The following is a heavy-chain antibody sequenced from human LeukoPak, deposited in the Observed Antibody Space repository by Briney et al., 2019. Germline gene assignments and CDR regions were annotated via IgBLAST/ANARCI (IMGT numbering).Heavy chain of an antibody. CDR1: GGSISSGSYY. D-gene: IGHD2-2*01. V-gene: IGHV4-61*02. J-gene: IGHJ3*02. CDR2: IYTSGST. Sequence: SETLSLTCTVSGGSISSGSYYWSWIRQPAGKGLEWIGRIYTSGSTNYNPSLKSRVTISVDTSKNQCSLKLSSVTAADTAVYYCARGVVPAAIGAFDIWGQGTMVTVSS. CDR3: ARGVVPAAIGAFDI.